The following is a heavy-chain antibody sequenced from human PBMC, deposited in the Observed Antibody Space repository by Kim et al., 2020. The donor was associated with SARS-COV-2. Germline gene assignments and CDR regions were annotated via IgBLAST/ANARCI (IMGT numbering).Heavy chain of an antibody. CDR2: VYHSGST. J-gene: IGHJ5*01. Sequence: SETLSLTCTVSGAYITNHYWSWIRQPPGKGLEWIGNVYHSGSTSYNPSLKSRVTMSVETPKRQFSLQVTSVTAADTPIFYCVREGYFDGGSFFFDSWG. V-gene: IGHV4-59*11. CDR3: VREGYFDGGSFFFDS. D-gene: IGHD2-15*01. CDR1: GAYITNHY.